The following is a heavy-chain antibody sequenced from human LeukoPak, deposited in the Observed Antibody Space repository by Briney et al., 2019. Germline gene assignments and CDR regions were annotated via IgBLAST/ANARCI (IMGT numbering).Heavy chain of an antibody. J-gene: IGHJ4*02. CDR3: ATGRTYSYGDTTYHTFDY. CDR1: VYTLTEVS. V-gene: IGHV1-24*01. Sequence: AAVKVSCKLSVYTLTEVSIHGVRQTPGEGLDWMGGFDPEEGETIYAQKFQGRVYMTEDTSTDTANMELSSLRSEDTDVYYCATGRTYSYGDTTYHTFDYWGQGTLLTVSS. D-gene: IGHD3-10*01. CDR2: FDPEEGET.